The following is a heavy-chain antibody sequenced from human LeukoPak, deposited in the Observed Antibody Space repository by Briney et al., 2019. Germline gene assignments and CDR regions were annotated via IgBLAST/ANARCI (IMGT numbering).Heavy chain of an antibody. D-gene: IGHD1-1*01. Sequence: PGGSLRLSCAASGFTFDDYGMTWVGQVPGKGLEWIAEINWIGDTTRYGDSVKGRFTISRDNAKNSLDLQINSLRVEDTAFYYCATNPPGRTYLQDWGQGTLVTVSS. CDR3: ATNPPGRTYLQD. V-gene: IGHV3-20*04. CDR1: GFTFDDYG. CDR2: INWIGDTT. J-gene: IGHJ1*01.